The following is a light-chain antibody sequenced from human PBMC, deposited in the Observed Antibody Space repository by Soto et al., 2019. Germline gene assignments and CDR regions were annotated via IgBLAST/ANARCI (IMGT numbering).Light chain of an antibody. CDR3: QHYNSYSP. CDR2: KAS. CDR1: QSIGNL. V-gene: IGKV1-5*03. J-gene: IGKJ4*02. Sequence: DIQMTQSPSTLSASVGDRVIITCRASQSIGNLLAWYQQKPGKAPNLLIYKASTLEGGVPSRFSGRGSGTEFTLSISSLQPDGVATYYCQHYNSYSPFGGGTKVEIK.